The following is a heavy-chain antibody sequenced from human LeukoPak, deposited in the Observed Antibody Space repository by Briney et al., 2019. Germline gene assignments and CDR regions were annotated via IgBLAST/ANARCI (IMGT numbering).Heavy chain of an antibody. CDR3: ARGPNEWFGEFDN. Sequence: AGGSLRLSCTASGFTFSRYSSNWARQSPGKGLEWVSSISSSGDYTYYADPVKGRFTISRDNAKNSLYLQMNSLRGEDTAVYYCARGPNEWFGEFDNWGQGTLVTVSS. CDR2: ISSSGDYT. J-gene: IGHJ4*02. D-gene: IGHD3-10*01. V-gene: IGHV3-21*06. CDR1: GFTFSRYS.